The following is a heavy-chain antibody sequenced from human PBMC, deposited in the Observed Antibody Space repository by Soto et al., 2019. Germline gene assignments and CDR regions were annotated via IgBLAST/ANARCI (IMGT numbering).Heavy chain of an antibody. CDR1: GDSMSRGDYY. D-gene: IGHD4-17*01. CDR3: ARDPLYDSGDLSHVCAM. CDR2: IYHTGRT. V-gene: IGHV4-30-4*01. Sequence: QVQLQESGPGLVKPSQTLSLSCTDSGDSMSRGDYYWSWIRQPPGKGLEWIGFIYHTGRTYYSPSLKGRVDISVDTSKNQFSLKRCSVTAADTAVYYCARDPLYDSGDLSHVCAMWGQGTMVPVSS. J-gene: IGHJ3*02.